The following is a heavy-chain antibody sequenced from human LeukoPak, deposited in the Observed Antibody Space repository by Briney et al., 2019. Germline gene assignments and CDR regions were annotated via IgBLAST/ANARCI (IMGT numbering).Heavy chain of an antibody. J-gene: IGHJ4*02. CDR2: ITNNGGST. V-gene: IGHV3-64*04. CDR3: ATSPIGYCSYGSCAENQ. Sequence: GFLRLSRSTSGITFSYYAKPLGRPAPREGLELVLTITNNGGSTYYADSVKGRFTISRDNAKNSLYLQMMNLGVEDTAIYHCATSPIGYCSYGSCAENQWGQGILVAVSS. CDR1: GITFSYYA. D-gene: IGHD5-18*01.